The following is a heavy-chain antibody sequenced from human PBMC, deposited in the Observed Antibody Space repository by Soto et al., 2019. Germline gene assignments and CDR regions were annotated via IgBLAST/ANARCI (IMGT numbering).Heavy chain of an antibody. V-gene: IGHV4-34*01. CDR1: GGSFSGYY. J-gene: IGHJ5*02. D-gene: IGHD2-8*01. Sequence: VSLTCAVYGGSFSGYYWSWIRQPPGKGLEWIGEINHSGSTNYNPSLKSRVTISVDTSKNQFSLKLSSVTAADTAVYYCARGRLFEGCTNGVCQGSWFDPWGQGTLVTVSS. CDR3: ARGRLFEGCTNGVCQGSWFDP. CDR2: INHSGST.